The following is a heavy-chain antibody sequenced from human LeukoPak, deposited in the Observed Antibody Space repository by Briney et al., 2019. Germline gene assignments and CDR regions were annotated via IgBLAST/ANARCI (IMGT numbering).Heavy chain of an antibody. D-gene: IGHD3-22*01. CDR1: GGSISSGGYY. J-gene: IGHJ4*02. CDR2: IYYSGST. V-gene: IGHV4-31*03. Sequence: SETLSLTCTVSGGSISSGGYYWSWIRQHPGKGLEWIGYIYYSGSTYYNPSLKSRVTISVDTSKNQFSLKLSSVTAADTAVYYXXXXXSSGYYWPRYFDYWGQGTLVTVSS. CDR3: XXXXSSGYYWPRYFDY.